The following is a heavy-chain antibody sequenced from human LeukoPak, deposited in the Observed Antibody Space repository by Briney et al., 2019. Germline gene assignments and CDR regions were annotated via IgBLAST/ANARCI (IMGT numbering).Heavy chain of an antibody. Sequence: ASVKVSCKTSGYTFTSYHMHWVRQAPGQGLEWVGIIKSTGDTTVYAQKFEGRVTVTRDTSTSTVYMELSSLSSEDTAVYHCVREDAHTYYFDFWGPGTLVTVSP. CDR1: GYTFTSYH. CDR2: IKSTGDTT. CDR3: VREDAHTYYFDF. D-gene: IGHD2-2*01. V-gene: IGHV1-46*01. J-gene: IGHJ4*02.